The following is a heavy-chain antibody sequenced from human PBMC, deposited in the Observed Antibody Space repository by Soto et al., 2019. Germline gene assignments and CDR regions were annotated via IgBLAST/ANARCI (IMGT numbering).Heavy chain of an antibody. CDR1: GGTLSSYA. Sequence: EASVKVSCKASGGTLSSYAISWVRQAPGQGLEWMGGILPIIGTAKYAQKFQGRVTITADESTSTAYMELSSLRSEDTAVYYCARNLVRGGSYSMGLNYFDYWGQGTLVTVSS. V-gene: IGHV1-69*13. J-gene: IGHJ4*02. CDR2: ILPIIGTA. CDR3: ARNLVRGGSYSMGLNYFDY. D-gene: IGHD1-26*01.